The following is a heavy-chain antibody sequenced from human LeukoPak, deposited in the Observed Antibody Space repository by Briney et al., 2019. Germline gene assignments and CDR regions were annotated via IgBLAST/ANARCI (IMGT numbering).Heavy chain of an antibody. CDR3: ARDGDYGDYEY. Sequence: SETLSLTSAVSGASITSGSYYWCWIRQPAGKGLEWIGRIHTSGTTNYNPSLKSRVTISADTSKNQFSLKLTSVTAADTAVYYCARDGDYGDYEYWGQGTLVTVSS. CDR1: GASITSGSYY. V-gene: IGHV4-61*02. CDR2: IHTSGTT. J-gene: IGHJ4*02. D-gene: IGHD4-17*01.